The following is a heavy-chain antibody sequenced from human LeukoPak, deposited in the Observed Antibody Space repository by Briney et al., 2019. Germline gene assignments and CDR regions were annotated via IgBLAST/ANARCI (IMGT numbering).Heavy chain of an antibody. D-gene: IGHD3-22*01. CDR3: ARAWYYYDSRRPYNWFDP. J-gene: IGHJ5*02. Sequence: ASETLSLTCTVSGGSISSYYWSWIRQPAGKGLEWIGRIYTSGSTNYNPSLKSRVTISVDRSKNQFSLKLSSVTAADTAVYYCARAWYYYDSRRPYNWFDPWGQGTLVTVSS. CDR1: GGSISSYY. V-gene: IGHV4-4*07. CDR2: IYTSGST.